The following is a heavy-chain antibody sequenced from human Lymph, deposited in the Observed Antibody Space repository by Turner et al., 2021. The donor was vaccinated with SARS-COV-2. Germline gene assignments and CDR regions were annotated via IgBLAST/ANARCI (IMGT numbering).Heavy chain of an antibody. CDR2: ISYSGST. CDR1: GGSISSSSYY. J-gene: IGHJ4*02. D-gene: IGHD5-12*01. CDR3: AIRRWLRGPIDY. V-gene: IGHV4-39*02. Sequence: QLQLQESGPGLVKPSETLSLTCTVSGGSISSSSYYWGWNRQPPGTGLEWIGSISYSGSTYYNPSLKSRVTITVDTSENHFSLKLSSVTAADTALYYCAIRRWLRGPIDYWGQGTLVTVSS.